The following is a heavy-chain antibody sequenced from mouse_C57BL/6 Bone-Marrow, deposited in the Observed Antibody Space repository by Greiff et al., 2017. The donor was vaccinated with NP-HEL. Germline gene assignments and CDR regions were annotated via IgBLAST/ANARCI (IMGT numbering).Heavy chain of an antibody. CDR1: GYTFTSYG. V-gene: IGHV1-81*01. CDR3: AREGLYYDYLYYAMDY. Sequence: QVQLQQSGAELARPGASVKLSCKASGYTFTSYGISWVKQSTGQGLEWIGEIYPRSGNTYYNEKFKGKATLTADKSSSTAYMELRSLTSEDSAVYFCAREGLYYDYLYYAMDYWGQGTSVTVSS. CDR2: IYPRSGNT. D-gene: IGHD2-4*01. J-gene: IGHJ4*01.